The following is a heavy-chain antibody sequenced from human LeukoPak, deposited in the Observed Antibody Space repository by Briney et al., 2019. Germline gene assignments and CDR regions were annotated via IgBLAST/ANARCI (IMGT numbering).Heavy chain of an antibody. CDR3: ATTVVTRRGYYGMDV. J-gene: IGHJ6*02. CDR2: IYPGDSDT. CDR1: GYDFTIYW. Sequence: GESLKISCKGSGYDFTIYWIGWVRQMPGKGLEWMGIIYPGDSDTRYSPSFQGQVTISADKSISTAYLQWSSLKASDTAMYYCATTVVTRRGYYGMDVWGQGTTVTVSS. D-gene: IGHD4-23*01. V-gene: IGHV5-51*01.